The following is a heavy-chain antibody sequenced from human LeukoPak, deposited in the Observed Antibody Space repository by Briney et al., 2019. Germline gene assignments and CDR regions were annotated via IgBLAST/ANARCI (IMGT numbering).Heavy chain of an antibody. D-gene: IGHD2-15*01. CDR3: ARVPIVVVVAATLPDY. CDR1: GFTFSSYA. Sequence: GGSLRLSCAASGFTFSSYAMHWVRQAPGKGLEWVAVISYDGSNKYYADSVKGRFTISRDNSKNTLYLQMNSLRAEDTAVYYCARVPIVVVVAATLPDYWGQGTLVTVSS. V-gene: IGHV3-30-3*01. CDR2: ISYDGSNK. J-gene: IGHJ4*02.